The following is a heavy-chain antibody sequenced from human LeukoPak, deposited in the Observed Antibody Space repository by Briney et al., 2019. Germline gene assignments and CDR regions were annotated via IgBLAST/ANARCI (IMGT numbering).Heavy chain of an antibody. CDR1: GYTFTSYY. Sequence: ASVKVSCKASGYTFTSYYMHWVRQAPGQGLEWMGIINPSGGSTSYAQKFQGRVTMTRDTSTSTVYMELSSLRSEDTAVYYCATTNPYCGGDCYSCDYWGQGTLVTVSS. J-gene: IGHJ4*02. CDR2: INPSGGST. D-gene: IGHD2-21*02. V-gene: IGHV1-46*01. CDR3: ATTNPYCGGDCYSCDY.